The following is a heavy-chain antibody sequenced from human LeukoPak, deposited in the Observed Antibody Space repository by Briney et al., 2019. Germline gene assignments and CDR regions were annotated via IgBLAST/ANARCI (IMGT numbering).Heavy chain of an antibody. CDR3: ARDLPTTVTTWDH. V-gene: IGHV4-30-4*01. D-gene: IGHD4-17*01. CDR1: GGSISSGDYY. CDR2: IYYSGST. Sequence: SETLSLTCTVSGGSISSGDYYWSWIRQPPGKGLEWIGYIYYSGSTYYNPSLKSRVTISVDTSKNQFSLKLSSVTAADTAVYYCARDLPTTVTTWDHWGQGTLVTVSS. J-gene: IGHJ4*02.